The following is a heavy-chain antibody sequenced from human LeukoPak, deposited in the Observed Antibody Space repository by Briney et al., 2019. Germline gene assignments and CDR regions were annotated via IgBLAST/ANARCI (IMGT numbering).Heavy chain of an antibody. CDR1: GYTFTRYG. CDR3: ARLKWELLVMGY. CDR2: ISAYNGNT. J-gene: IGHJ4*02. D-gene: IGHD1-26*01. V-gene: IGHV1-18*01. Sequence: ASVKVSCKASGYTFTRYGIRWVRQAPGQGLEGMGWISAYNGNTNYAQKLQGRVTMTTDTSTSTAYMELRSLRSDDTAVYYCARLKWELLVMGYWGQGTLVTASS.